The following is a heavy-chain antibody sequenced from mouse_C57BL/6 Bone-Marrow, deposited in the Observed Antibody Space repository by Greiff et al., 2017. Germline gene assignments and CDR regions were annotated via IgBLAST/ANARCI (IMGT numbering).Heavy chain of an antibody. D-gene: IGHD3-2*02. CDR1: GYTFTSYW. Sequence: QVQLQQPGAELVKPGASVKLSCKASGYTFTSYWMHWVKQRPGQGLEWIGMIHPNSGSTNYNEKFKSKATLTVDKSPSPSYMQLIILTSEDTAVYYSARGDSSVFAYWGQGTLVTVSA. CDR2: IHPNSGST. CDR3: ARGDSSVFAY. J-gene: IGHJ3*01. V-gene: IGHV1-64*01.